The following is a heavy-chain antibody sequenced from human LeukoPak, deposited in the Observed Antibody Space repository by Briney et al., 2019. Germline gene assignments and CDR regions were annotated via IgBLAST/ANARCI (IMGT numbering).Heavy chain of an antibody. D-gene: IGHD4-17*01. CDR2: IYYSGST. J-gene: IGHJ4*02. Sequence: SETLSLTCTVSGGSISSGGYYCSWVRQHPGKGLGWIGYIYYSGSTYYNPSLKSRVTISVDTSKNQFSLKLSSVTAADTAVYYCARARESDYGDYYPTNWGQGTLVTVSS. CDR1: GGSISSGGYY. CDR3: ARARESDYGDYYPTN. V-gene: IGHV4-31*03.